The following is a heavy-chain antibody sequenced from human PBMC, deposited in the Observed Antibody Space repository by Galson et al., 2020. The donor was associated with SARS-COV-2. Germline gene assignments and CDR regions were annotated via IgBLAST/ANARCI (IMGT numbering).Heavy chain of an antibody. Sequence: SENLSLTCTVSGGSISSHYWSWLRQPPGTGLEWIAYMSYSGSPNYNPSLKSRVTISVDTSKNQLSLILTSVTAADTAVYYCARHLTYVYDSSGYFPLDYWGQGTLVTVSS. CDR2: MSYSGSP. CDR3: ARHLTYVYDSSGYFPLDY. CDR1: GGSISSHY. V-gene: IGHV4-59*08. J-gene: IGHJ4*02. D-gene: IGHD3-22*01.